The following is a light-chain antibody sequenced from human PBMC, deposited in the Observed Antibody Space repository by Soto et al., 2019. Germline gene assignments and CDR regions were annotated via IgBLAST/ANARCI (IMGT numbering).Light chain of an antibody. CDR1: SSGVANYNL. J-gene: IGLJ3*02. Sequence: QSALPQPASVSGSPGQSITLSCTRASSGVANYNLVSWYQHHPGKDPKLIIYEGSQRPLGVSARFSGSKSGNTASLTVSGRQTEDEAGYYRSASAGGVVFGGGT. CDR2: EGS. V-gene: IGLV2-23*01. CDR3: SASAGGVV.